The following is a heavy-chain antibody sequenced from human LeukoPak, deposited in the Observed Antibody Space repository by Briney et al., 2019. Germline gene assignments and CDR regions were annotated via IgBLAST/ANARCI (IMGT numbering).Heavy chain of an antibody. D-gene: IGHD2-2*01. CDR1: GGSISSYY. CDR2: IYYSGST. CDR3: ARAIVVVPAASSGFDY. J-gene: IGHJ4*02. Sequence: SETLSLTCTVSGGSISSYYWSWIRQPPGKGLEWIGYIYYSGSTNYNPSLKSRVTISVDTSKNQFSLKLSSVTAADTAVYYCARAIVVVPAASSGFDYWGQGTLVTVSS. V-gene: IGHV4-59*01.